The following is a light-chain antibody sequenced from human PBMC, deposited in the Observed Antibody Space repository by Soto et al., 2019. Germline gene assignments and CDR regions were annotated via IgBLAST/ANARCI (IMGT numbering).Light chain of an antibody. CDR2: EVS. J-gene: IGLJ1*01. CDR1: RSDVGSSNL. Sequence: QSVLTQPASVSGSPGQSITISCTGTRSDVGSSNLVSWYQQHPGKAPKLMIYEVSKRPSGVSNRFSGSKSGNTASLTISVLQAEDEADYYCCSYAGSSTWVFGTGTKVTVL. CDR3: CSYAGSSTWV. V-gene: IGLV2-23*02.